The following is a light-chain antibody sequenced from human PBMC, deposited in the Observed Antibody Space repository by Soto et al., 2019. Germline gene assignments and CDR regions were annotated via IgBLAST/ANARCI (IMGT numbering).Light chain of an antibody. J-gene: IGKJ3*01. Sequence: EIVLTQSPGTLSLSPGERXTLSCRASQSISSSYLAWYQQRPGQAPRLLIFGASYRATGIPDRFSGSGSGTDFTLTISRLEPEDFAVYYCQQYSSSPPEFTFGPGTRVDSK. CDR1: QSISSSY. CDR2: GAS. CDR3: QQYSSSPPEFT. V-gene: IGKV3-20*01.